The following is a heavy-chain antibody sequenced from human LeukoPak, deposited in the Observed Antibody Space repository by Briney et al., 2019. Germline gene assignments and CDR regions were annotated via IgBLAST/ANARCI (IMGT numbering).Heavy chain of an antibody. Sequence: GASVKVSCKASGYTFTSYGISWVRRAPGQGLEWMGWISGYNGNTNYAQKLQGRVTMTTDTSTSTAYMELRSLRSDDTAVYYCARGSSTMVRGVHDYWGQGTLVTVSS. CDR2: ISGYNGNT. J-gene: IGHJ4*02. D-gene: IGHD3-10*01. V-gene: IGHV1-18*01. CDR3: ARGSSTMVRGVHDY. CDR1: GYTFTSYG.